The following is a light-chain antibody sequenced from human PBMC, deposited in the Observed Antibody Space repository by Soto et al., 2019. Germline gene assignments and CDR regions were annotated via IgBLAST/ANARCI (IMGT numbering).Light chain of an antibody. J-gene: IGKJ4*01. CDR3: QQYDSSPGLT. V-gene: IGKV3-20*01. CDR1: QNVRTNY. Sequence: EIVLTQSPGTLSLSPGERVILSCRASQNVRTNYLAWYQQKPGKAPNLLIYAASTLQSGVPSRFSGSGSGTDFTLTISSLQPEDFAVYYCQQYDSSPGLTFGGGTKV. CDR2: AAS.